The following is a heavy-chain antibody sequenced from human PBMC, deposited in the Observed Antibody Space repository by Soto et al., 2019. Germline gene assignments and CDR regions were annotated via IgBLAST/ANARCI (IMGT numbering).Heavy chain of an antibody. J-gene: IGHJ5*02. Sequence: GGSLRLSCAASGFTFSGSAMHWVRQASGKGLEWVGRIRSKANSYATAYAASVKGRFTISRDDSKNTAYLQMNSLKTEDTAVYYCTRHLGGRYYYDSSGYSNWFDPWGQGTLVTVSS. CDR1: GFTFSGSA. CDR2: IRSKANSYAT. CDR3: TRHLGGRYYYDSSGYSNWFDP. V-gene: IGHV3-73*01. D-gene: IGHD3-22*01.